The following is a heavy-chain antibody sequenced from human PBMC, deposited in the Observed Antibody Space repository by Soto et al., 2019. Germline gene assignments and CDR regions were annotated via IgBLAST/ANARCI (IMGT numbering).Heavy chain of an antibody. CDR1: GFTFSSYS. CDR2: ISSSSSYI. CDR3: ARVNWNLGYYGMDV. D-gene: IGHD1-7*01. V-gene: IGHV3-21*01. Sequence: PGGSLRLSCAASGFTFSSYSMNWVRRAPGKGLEWVSSISSSSSYIYYADSVKGRFTISRDNAKNSLYLQMNSLRAEDTAVYYCARVNWNLGYYGMDVWGQGTTVTVSS. J-gene: IGHJ6*02.